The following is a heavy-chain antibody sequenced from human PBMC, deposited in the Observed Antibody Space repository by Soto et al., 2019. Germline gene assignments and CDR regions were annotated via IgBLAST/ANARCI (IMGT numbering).Heavy chain of an antibody. D-gene: IGHD4-17*01. CDR3: ARGATVTQYDY. V-gene: IGHV4-61*01. Sequence: PETLSLTCTVPGVSFNPRRFYYACIRQPPGKGLEWIGFGSYSGTTNYKPSLKSRVTISVDTSRSQISLKVSSLTAADTAVYYCARGATVTQYDYWGQGTLVTVSS. J-gene: IGHJ4*02. CDR1: GVSFNPRRFY. CDR2: GSYSGTT.